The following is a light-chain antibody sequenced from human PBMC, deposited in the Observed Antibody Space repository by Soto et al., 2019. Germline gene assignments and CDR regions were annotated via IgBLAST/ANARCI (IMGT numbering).Light chain of an antibody. J-gene: IGLJ1*01. CDR2: GNS. V-gene: IGLV1-40*01. CDR1: SSNIGAGYD. Sequence: PSVSGAPGQRVTISCTGSSSNIGAGYDVHWYQQLPGTAPKLLIYGNSNRPSGVPDRFSGSKSGTSASLAITGLQAEDEADYYCQSYDSSLSGFDVFGTGTKLTVL. CDR3: QSYDSSLSGFDV.